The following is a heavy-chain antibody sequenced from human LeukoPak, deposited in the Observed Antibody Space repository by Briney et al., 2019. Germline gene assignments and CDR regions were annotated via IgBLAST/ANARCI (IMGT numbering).Heavy chain of an antibody. J-gene: IGHJ4*02. Sequence: PSETLSLTCAVYGGSFSGYYWSWIRQPPGKGLEWIGEINHSGSTNYNPSLKSRVTISVDTSKNQFSLELSSVTAADTAVYYCARGGLVWSSSSPNDYWGQGTLVTVSS. CDR1: GGSFSGYY. CDR2: INHSGST. D-gene: IGHD6-6*01. CDR3: ARGGLVWSSSSPNDY. V-gene: IGHV4-34*01.